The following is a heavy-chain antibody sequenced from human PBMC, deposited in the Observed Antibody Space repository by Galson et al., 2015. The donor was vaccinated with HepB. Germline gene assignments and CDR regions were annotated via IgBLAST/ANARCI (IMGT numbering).Heavy chain of an antibody. V-gene: IGHV3-30*18. CDR1: GFTFSSYG. Sequence: SLRLSCAASGFTFSSYGMHWVRQAPGKGLEWVAVISYDGSNKYYADSVKGRFTISRDNSKNTLYLQMNSLRAEDTAVYYCAKAHWSGSKWFPKIFFFFRMDGRGQGTTVTVSS. CDR3: AKAHWSGSKWFPKIFFFFRMDG. CDR2: ISYDGSNK. D-gene: IGHD3-3*01. J-gene: IGHJ6*02.